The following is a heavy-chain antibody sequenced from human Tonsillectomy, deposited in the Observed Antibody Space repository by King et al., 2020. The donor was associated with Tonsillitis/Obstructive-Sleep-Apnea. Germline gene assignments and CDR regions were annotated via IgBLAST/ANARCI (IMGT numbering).Heavy chain of an antibody. CDR1: GYTFTNYG. Sequence: QLVQSGAEVKKPGASVKVSCKASGYTFTNYGISWVRQAPGQGLEWMGWISAYNGHTNSAQKLQGRVTMTTDTSTSTAFMELRSLRSDDTAVYYCARDSMSHYYDSSAYYTFDYWGQGTLVIVSS. CDR2: ISAYNGHT. J-gene: IGHJ4*02. D-gene: IGHD3-22*01. V-gene: IGHV1-18*01. CDR3: ARDSMSHYYDSSAYYTFDY.